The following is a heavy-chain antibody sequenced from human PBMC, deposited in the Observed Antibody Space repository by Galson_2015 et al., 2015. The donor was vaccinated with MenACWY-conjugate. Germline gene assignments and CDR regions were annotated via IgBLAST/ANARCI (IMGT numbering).Heavy chain of an antibody. CDR1: GFTFRNSA. Sequence: SLRLSCAVSGFTFRNSAMSWVRQAPGKGLEWVSAISVRGDDTFYADSVEGRFTISRDQSKNTLYLQMNSLRAEDTALYYCAKGGFYYYYGMDVWGQGTTVTVSS. CDR2: ISVRGDDT. J-gene: IGHJ6*02. CDR3: AKGGFYYYYGMDV. V-gene: IGHV3-23*01.